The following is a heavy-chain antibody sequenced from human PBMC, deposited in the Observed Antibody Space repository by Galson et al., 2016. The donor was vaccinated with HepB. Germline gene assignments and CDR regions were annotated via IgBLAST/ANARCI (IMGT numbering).Heavy chain of an antibody. CDR3: ACATYCGGDCYSLDY. V-gene: IGHV4-4*02. CDR1: GGSISSSNW. D-gene: IGHD2-21*02. J-gene: IGHJ4*02. CDR2: IYHSGST. Sequence: SETLSLTCGVSGGSISSSNWWTWVRQPPGKGLEWIGEIYHSGSTHYNPSLKSRVTISVDKSKNQFSLNLSSVTAADTAVYFCACATYCGGDCYSLDYWGQGTLVTVSS.